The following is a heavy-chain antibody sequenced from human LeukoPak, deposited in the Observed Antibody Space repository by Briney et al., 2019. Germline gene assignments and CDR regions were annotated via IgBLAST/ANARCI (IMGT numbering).Heavy chain of an antibody. J-gene: IGHJ5*02. CDR2: IYTSGST. CDR3: ARDMVAGTGWFDP. CDR1: GDSISSGDYY. Sequence: SETLSLTCTVSGDSISSGDYYWSWIRQPAGKGLEWIGRIYTSGSTNYNPSLKSRVTISVDTSKNQFSLKLTSVTAADTAVYYCARDMVAGTGWFDPWGQGTLVSVSS. V-gene: IGHV4-61*02. D-gene: IGHD6-19*01.